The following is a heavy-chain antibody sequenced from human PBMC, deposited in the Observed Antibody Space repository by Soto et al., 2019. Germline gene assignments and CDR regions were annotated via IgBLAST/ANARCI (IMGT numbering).Heavy chain of an antibody. CDR3: AKSPQRVFAYFDI. Sequence: QLLESGGALIQPGGSLRVSCVASGFKFSAYAMTWLRQSPGQGLQWVSSISTSGNTTFYPDSVKGRFTISRDNSRNTLYLQMRSLRAEDTARYFCAKSPQRVFAYFDIWGQGSLVTVSS. J-gene: IGHJ4*02. V-gene: IGHV3-23*01. D-gene: IGHD3-3*01. CDR1: GFKFSAYA. CDR2: ISTSGNTT.